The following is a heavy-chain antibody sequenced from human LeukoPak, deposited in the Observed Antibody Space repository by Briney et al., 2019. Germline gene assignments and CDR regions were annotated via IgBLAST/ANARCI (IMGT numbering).Heavy chain of an antibody. D-gene: IGHD2-21*01. CDR3: VSAPNSYYLDH. CDR1: GFTFTTYW. Sequence: GGSLRLSCAASGFTFTTYWMTWVRQVPGKGLEWVANIKEDGSEKYYVDSVEGRLAISRDNTKNPLYLQMNNLRAEDTAVYYCVSAPNSYYLDHWGQGTLVTVSS. CDR2: IKEDGSEK. J-gene: IGHJ4*02. V-gene: IGHV3-7*01.